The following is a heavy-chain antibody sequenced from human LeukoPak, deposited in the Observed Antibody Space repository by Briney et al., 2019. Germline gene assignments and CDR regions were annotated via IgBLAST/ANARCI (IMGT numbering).Heavy chain of an antibody. CDR2: ISSSSSNT. J-gene: IGHJ4*02. CDR1: GLTFSSYA. Sequence: PGGSLRLSCAVSGLTFSSYAMTWVRQAPGKGLEWVSSISSSSSNTYYADSVKGRFTISRDNSKNTLYLQMNSLRAEDTATYYCAKWRAVLGNFDYWGQGTLVTVPS. V-gene: IGHV3-23*01. CDR3: AKWRAVLGNFDY. D-gene: IGHD1-1*01.